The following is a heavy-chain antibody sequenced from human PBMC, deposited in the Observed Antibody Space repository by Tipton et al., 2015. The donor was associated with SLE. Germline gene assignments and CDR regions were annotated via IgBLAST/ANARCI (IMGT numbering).Heavy chain of an antibody. J-gene: IGHJ2*01. CDR3: ASQREARIAARPSWYFDL. Sequence: TLSLTCTVSGGSISSYYWSWIRQPPGKGLEWIGSIYHSGSTNYNPSLKSRVTISVDTSKNQFSLKLSSVTAADTAVYYCASQREARIAARPSWYFDLWGRDTLVTVSS. CDR1: GGSISSYY. D-gene: IGHD6-6*01. V-gene: IGHV4-59*01. CDR2: IYHSGST.